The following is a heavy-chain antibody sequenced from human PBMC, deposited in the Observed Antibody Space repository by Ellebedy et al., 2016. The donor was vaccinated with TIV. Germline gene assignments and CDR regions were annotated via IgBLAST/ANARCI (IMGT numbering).Heavy chain of an antibody. D-gene: IGHD3-3*01. J-gene: IGHJ3*02. V-gene: IGHV4-39*07. CDR3: ARGRALRFLEWLSRNDAFDI. CDR2: INHSGST. CDR1: GGSISSGDYY. Sequence: SETLSLXCTVSGGSISSGDYYWSWIRQPPGKGLEWIGEINHSGSTNYNPSLKSRVTISVDTSKNQFSLKLSSVTAADTAVYYCARGRALRFLEWLSRNDAFDIWGQGTMVTVSS.